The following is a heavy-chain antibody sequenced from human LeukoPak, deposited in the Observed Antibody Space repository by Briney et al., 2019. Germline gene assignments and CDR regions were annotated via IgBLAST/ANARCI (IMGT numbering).Heavy chain of an antibody. Sequence: GASVNVSCKASGYTFTAYYVHWVRQAPGQGLEWMGLINPSGTTTNYAQKFRGRVTMTRDLSTSTDYMELSSLRSDDTAVYFCARDNSVGDYAWWFDPWGQGTLVTVSS. D-gene: IGHD1-26*01. CDR2: INPSGTTT. J-gene: IGHJ5*02. V-gene: IGHV1-46*01. CDR3: ARDNSVGDYAWWFDP. CDR1: GYTFTAYY.